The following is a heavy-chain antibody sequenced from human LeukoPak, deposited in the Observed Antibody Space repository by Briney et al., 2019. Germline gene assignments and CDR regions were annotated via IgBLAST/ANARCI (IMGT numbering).Heavy chain of an antibody. Sequence: GGSLRLSCAASGFTFSSYAMHWVRQAPGKGLEWVAVISYDGSNKYYADSVKGRFTISRDNSKNTLYLQMNSLRAEDTAVYYCARDIGSSGSFGYFDYWGQGTLVTVSS. D-gene: IGHD1-26*01. J-gene: IGHJ4*02. CDR1: GFTFSSYA. CDR2: ISYDGSNK. V-gene: IGHV3-30-3*01. CDR3: ARDIGSSGSFGYFDY.